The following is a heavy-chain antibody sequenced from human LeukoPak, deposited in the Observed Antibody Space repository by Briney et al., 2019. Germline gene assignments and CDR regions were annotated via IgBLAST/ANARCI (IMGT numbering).Heavy chain of an antibody. CDR3: ARNVWFGELTPLDV. Sequence: ASVKVSCKASGYTFTSYDINWVRQATGQGLEWMGWMNPNSSNTGYAQKFQGRVTMTRNTSISTAYMELSSLRSEDTAVYYCARNVWFGELTPLDVWGKGTTVTISS. CDR1: GYTFTSYD. D-gene: IGHD3-10*01. V-gene: IGHV1-8*01. J-gene: IGHJ6*04. CDR2: MNPNSSNT.